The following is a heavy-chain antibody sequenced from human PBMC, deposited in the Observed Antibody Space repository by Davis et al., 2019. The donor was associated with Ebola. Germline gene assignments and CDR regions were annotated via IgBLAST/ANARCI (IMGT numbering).Heavy chain of an antibody. CDR2: IIPILGIA. V-gene: IGHV1-69*10. CDR3: ARDRFDILTGYYTPSSTD. Sequence: SVKVSCKASGGTFSSYAISWVRQAPGQGLEWMGGIIPILGIANYAQKFQGRVTITADKSTSTAYMELSSLRSEDTAVYYCARDRFDILTGYYTPSSTDWGQGTLVTVSS. D-gene: IGHD3-9*01. CDR1: GGTFSSYA. J-gene: IGHJ4*02.